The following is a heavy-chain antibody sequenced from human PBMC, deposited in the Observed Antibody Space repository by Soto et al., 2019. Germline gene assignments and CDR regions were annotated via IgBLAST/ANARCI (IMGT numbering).Heavy chain of an antibody. V-gene: IGHV4-59*01. CDR2: IYYSGST. D-gene: IGHD3-10*01. Sequence: SETLSLTCTVSGGSISSYYWSWIRQPPGKGLEWIGYIYYSGSTNYNPSLKSRVTISVDTSKNQFSLKLSSVTAADTAVYYCATYGSGPFYFDYWGQGTLVTGSS. J-gene: IGHJ4*02. CDR3: ATYGSGPFYFDY. CDR1: GGSISSYY.